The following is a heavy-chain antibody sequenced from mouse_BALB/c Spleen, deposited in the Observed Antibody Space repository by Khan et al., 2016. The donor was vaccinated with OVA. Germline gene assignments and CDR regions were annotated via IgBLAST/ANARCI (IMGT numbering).Heavy chain of an antibody. Sequence: EVELVESGGGLVKPGGSLKLSCTASGFAFSSFDMSWVRQTPETRLEWVAYISSGGDNTYSPDTVKGRFTIYRDNDKNTLYLQMSSLKSEDTAINYCTRRPGYFDGWGAGTTVTVSS. V-gene: IGHV5-12-1*01. CDR3: TRRPGYFDG. CDR1: GFAFSSFD. J-gene: IGHJ1*01. CDR2: ISSGGDNT.